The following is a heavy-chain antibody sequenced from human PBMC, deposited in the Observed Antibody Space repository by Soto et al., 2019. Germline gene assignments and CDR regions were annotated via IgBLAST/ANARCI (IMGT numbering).Heavy chain of an antibody. CDR3: AKLLGSGSYD. CDR2: ISYDGSNK. Sequence: PGGSLGLSCAASGFTFCSYAMHGVRQAPGKGLEWVAVISYDGSNKNYADSVKGRFTISRDNSKNTLYLQMNSLRAEDTAVYYCAKLLGSGSYDWGQGTTVTVSS. J-gene: IGHJ6*02. CDR1: GFTFCSYA. V-gene: IGHV3-30-3*02. D-gene: IGHD3-10*02.